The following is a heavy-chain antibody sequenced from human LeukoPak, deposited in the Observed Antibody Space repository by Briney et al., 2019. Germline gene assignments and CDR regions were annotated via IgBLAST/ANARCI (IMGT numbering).Heavy chain of an antibody. CDR3: AKDMFYYDSSLYFDY. V-gene: IGHV3-43*01. CDR1: GFTFDDYT. Sequence: GGSLRLSCAASGFTFDDYTMHWVRQAPGKGLEWVSLISWDGGSTYYADSVKGRFTISRDNSKNSLYLQMNSLRTEDTALYYCAKDMFYYDSSLYFDYWVQGTLVTVSS. CDR2: ISWDGGST. J-gene: IGHJ4*02. D-gene: IGHD3-22*01.